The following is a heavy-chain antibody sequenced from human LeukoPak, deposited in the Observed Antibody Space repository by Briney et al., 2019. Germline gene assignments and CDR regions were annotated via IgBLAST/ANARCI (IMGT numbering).Heavy chain of an antibody. D-gene: IGHD3-10*01. CDR1: GFTFSSYC. V-gene: IGHV3-23*01. CDR3: AKDHGPGTYYNPPDY. CDR2: IGISGFNT. Sequence: GGSLRLSCAASGFTFSSYCMSWVRQAPGKGLELVSGIGISGFNTYYSDPVKGRFTISRDNSKNTLYLQMNSLRAEDTAFYYCAKDHGPGTYYNPPDYWGQGTLVTVSS. J-gene: IGHJ4*02.